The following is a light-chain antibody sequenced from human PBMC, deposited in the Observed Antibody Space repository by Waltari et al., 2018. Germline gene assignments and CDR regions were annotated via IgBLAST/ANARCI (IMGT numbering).Light chain of an antibody. V-gene: IGLV2-8*01. CDR1: SSDIGGYNY. Sequence: QSALTQPPSASGSPGQSVTISCTGTSSDIGGYNYVSWYQQHPVKAPNFLISEVNKRPARVPESYYGSKSGTTAPLTVSGIQAEDEADYYCSSDAGSNFWVFGGGTKMTVL. J-gene: IGLJ3*02. CDR3: SSDAGSNFWV. CDR2: EVN.